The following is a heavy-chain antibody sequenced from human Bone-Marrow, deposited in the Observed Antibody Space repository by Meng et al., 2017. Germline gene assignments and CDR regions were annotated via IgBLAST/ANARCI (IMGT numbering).Heavy chain of an antibody. D-gene: IGHD5-18*01. Sequence: QVQLQQWGAGLLKPSETLSLTCAVYGGTFSDYYWSWIRQPPGKGLEWIGEINHSGGTKYTPSLESRVTISIGTSKNQFSLKLSSVTAADTAIYYCARQGDTAMATFDYWGQGTLVTVSS. CDR1: GGTFSDYY. CDR2: INHSGGT. CDR3: ARQGDTAMATFDY. V-gene: IGHV4-34*01. J-gene: IGHJ4*02.